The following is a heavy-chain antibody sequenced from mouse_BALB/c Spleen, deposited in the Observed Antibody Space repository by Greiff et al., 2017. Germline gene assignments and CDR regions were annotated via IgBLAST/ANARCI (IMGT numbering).Heavy chain of an antibody. Sequence: VHLVESGAELMKPGASVKISCKATGYTFSSYWIEWVKQRPGHGLEWIGEILPGSGSTNYNEKFKGKATFTADTSSNTAYMQLSSLTSEDSAVYYCARGDYGYDRFAYWGQGTLVTVSA. D-gene: IGHD2-2*01. CDR2: ILPGSGST. V-gene: IGHV1-9*01. CDR3: ARGDYGYDRFAY. J-gene: IGHJ3*01. CDR1: GYTFSSYW.